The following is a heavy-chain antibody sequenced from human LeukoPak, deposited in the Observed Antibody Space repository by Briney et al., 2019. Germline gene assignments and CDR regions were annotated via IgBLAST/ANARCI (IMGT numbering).Heavy chain of an antibody. D-gene: IGHD2-8*01. Sequence: ASVKVSCKASGYTFTSYGVSWVRQAPGQGLEWMGWISDYTNNTNYAQKFQGRVTMTTDISTSTAYMELRSLRSDDTAVYYCATYCTNGVCPRGFFDYWGQGALVTVSS. V-gene: IGHV1-18*01. CDR3: ATYCTNGVCPRGFFDY. J-gene: IGHJ4*02. CDR2: ISDYTNNT. CDR1: GYTFTSYG.